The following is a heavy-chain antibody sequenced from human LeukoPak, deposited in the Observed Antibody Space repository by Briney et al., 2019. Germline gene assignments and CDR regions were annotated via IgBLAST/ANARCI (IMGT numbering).Heavy chain of an antibody. Sequence: ASVKVSCKAPGYSTNRYGVTWVRQAPGQGLEWMGCINSNSGDTKYAQKFQGRVTMTRDTSITIAYMEVSRLRSDDTAVYYCARDTARITIFGVAKYMDVWGKGTTVTVSS. J-gene: IGHJ6*03. CDR1: GYSTNRYG. D-gene: IGHD3-3*01. CDR3: ARDTARITIFGVAKYMDV. CDR2: INSNSGDT. V-gene: IGHV1-2*02.